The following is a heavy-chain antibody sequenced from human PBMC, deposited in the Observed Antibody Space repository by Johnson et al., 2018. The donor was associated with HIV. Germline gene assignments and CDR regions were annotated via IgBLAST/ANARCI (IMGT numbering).Heavy chain of an antibody. CDR3: TRVSLPPSYAFDF. J-gene: IGHJ3*01. CDR1: GFTFSSYA. V-gene: IGHV3-23*04. Sequence: VQLVESGGGVVQPGRSLRLSCAASGFTFSSYAMSWVRQAPGKGLEWVSAISGSGGSTYYADSVKGRFTISRDNSKNTLYLQMNSLRAEDTAVYYCTRVSLPPSYAFDFWGQGTMVTVSS. CDR2: ISGSGGST.